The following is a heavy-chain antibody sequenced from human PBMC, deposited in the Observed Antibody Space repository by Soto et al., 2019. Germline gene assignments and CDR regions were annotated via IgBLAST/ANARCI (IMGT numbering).Heavy chain of an antibody. J-gene: IGHJ5*02. CDR3: ARGVLLWFGELSNNWFDP. D-gene: IGHD3-10*01. Sequence: SXTLSLTCTVSGGTISSGGYYWSWIRQHPGKGLEWIGYIYYSGSTYYNPSLKSRVTISVDTSKNQFSLKLSSVTAADTAVYYCARGVLLWFGELSNNWFDPWGQGTLVTSPQ. CDR1: GGTISSGGYY. V-gene: IGHV4-31*03. CDR2: IYYSGST.